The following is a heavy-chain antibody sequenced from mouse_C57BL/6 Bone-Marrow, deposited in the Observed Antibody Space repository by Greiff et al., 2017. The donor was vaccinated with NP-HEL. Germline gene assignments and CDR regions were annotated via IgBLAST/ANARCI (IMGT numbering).Heavy chain of an antibody. J-gene: IGHJ3*01. CDR1: GFNIKDDY. CDR3: TREDYYGSSPFAY. CDR2: IDPENGDT. V-gene: IGHV14-4*01. Sequence: VQLQQSGAELVRPGASVKLSCTASGFNIKDDYMHWVKQRPEQGLEWIGWIDPENGDTEYASKFQGKATITADTSSNTAYLQLSSLTSEDTAVYYCTREDYYGSSPFAYWGQGTLVTVSA. D-gene: IGHD1-1*01.